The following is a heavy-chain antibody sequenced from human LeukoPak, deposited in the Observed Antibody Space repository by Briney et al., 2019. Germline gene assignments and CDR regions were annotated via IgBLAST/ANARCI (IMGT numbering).Heavy chain of an antibody. CDR1: GGSISSGGYS. CDR2: IYYSGST. CDR3: ASSREGNSNYDY. D-gene: IGHD4-11*01. Sequence: PSETLFLTCAVSGGSISSGGYSWSWIRQPPGKGLEWIGYIYYSGSTYYNPSLKSRVTISVDTSKNQFSLKLSSVTAADTAVYYCASSREGNSNYDYWGQGTLVTVSS. V-gene: IGHV4-30-4*07. J-gene: IGHJ4*02.